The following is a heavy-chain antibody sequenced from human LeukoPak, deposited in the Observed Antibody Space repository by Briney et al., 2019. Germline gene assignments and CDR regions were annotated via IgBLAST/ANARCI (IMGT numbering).Heavy chain of an antibody. D-gene: IGHD5-24*01. J-gene: IGHJ4*02. CDR3: ARGRWGRDDYVDY. CDR2: IISDGSSV. Sequence: GGSLRLSCIASGFTFSDYWMHWVRQAPGKGPVWVSRIISDGSSVSYVDSVKGRFIMSRDNAKNTLYLQMNSLRAEDTAVYYCARGRWGRDDYVDYWGQGTLVTVSS. V-gene: IGHV3-74*01. CDR1: GFTFSDYW.